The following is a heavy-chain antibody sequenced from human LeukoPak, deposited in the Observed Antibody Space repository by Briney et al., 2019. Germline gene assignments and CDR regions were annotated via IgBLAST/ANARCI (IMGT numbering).Heavy chain of an antibody. CDR2: IYYSGST. CDR1: GGSISSYY. CDR3: AGANNPHVPLGDGPTARKFDP. J-gene: IGHJ5*02. Sequence: SETLSLTCTVSGGSISSYYWSWIRQPPGKGLEWIGYIYYSGSTNYNPSLKSRVTISVDTSKNQFSLKLSSVTAADTAVYYCAGANNPHVPLGDGPTARKFDPWGQGTLVTVSS. V-gene: IGHV4-59*01. D-gene: IGHD2-21*01.